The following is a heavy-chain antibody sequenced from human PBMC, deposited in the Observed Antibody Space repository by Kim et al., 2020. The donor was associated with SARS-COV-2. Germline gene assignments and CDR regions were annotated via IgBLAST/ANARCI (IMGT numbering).Heavy chain of an antibody. D-gene: IGHD5-12*01. CDR2: IYSGGST. CDR1: GFTVSSNY. CDR3: ARAPEMATMGFDY. V-gene: IGHV3-53*01. J-gene: IGHJ4*02. Sequence: GGSLRLSCAASGFTVSSNYMSWVRQAPGKGLEWVSVIYSGGSTYYADSVKGRFTISRDNSKNTLYLQMNSLRAEDTAVYYCARAPEMATMGFDYWGQGTLVTVSS.